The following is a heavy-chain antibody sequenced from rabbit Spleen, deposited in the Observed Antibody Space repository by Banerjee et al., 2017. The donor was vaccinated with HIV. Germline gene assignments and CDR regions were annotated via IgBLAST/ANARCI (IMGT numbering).Heavy chain of an antibody. J-gene: IGHJ4*01. D-gene: IGHD1-1*01. CDR3: ARDLVGVIGWNFYL. CDR2: INAATAKP. V-gene: IGHV1S40*01. Sequence: QSLEESGGDLVKPGASLTLTCTASGLSLNNTAYMCWVRQAPGKGLEWIACINAATAKPVYATWAKGRFTISRTSSTTVTLRMTSLTAADTATYFCARDLVGVIGWNFYLWGQGTLVTVS. CDR1: GLSLNNTAY.